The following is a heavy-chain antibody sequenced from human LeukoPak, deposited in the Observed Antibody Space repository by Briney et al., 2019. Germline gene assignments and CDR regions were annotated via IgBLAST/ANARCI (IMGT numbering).Heavy chain of an antibody. CDR3: ARAYYYGSGTYPDS. V-gene: IGHV3-48*04. CDR2: ILHNSATI. J-gene: IGHJ5*01. Sequence: GGSLRLSCAASGFTFSSYSMNWVRQAPGKGLEWLSYILHNSATIYYANSVKGRFTISRDNAKNSLYLQMNSLRAEDTAVYYCARAYYYGSGTYPDSWGQGTLVTVSS. D-gene: IGHD3-10*01. CDR1: GFTFSSYS.